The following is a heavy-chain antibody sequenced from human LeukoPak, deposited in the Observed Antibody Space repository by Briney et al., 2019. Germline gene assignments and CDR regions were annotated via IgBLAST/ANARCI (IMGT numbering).Heavy chain of an antibody. CDR2: IYSGGST. J-gene: IGHJ4*02. V-gene: IGHV3-66*01. CDR3: ASCKYDFWSGYFDY. Sequence: GGSLRLSCAASGFTFSSYWMSWVRQAPGKGLEWVSVIYSGGSTYYADSVKGRFTISRDNSKNTLYLQMNSLRAEDTAVYYCASCKYDFWSGYFDYWGQGTLVTVSS. CDR1: GFTFSSYW. D-gene: IGHD3-3*01.